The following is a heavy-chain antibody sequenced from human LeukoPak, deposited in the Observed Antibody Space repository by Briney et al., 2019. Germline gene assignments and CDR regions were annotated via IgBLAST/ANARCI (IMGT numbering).Heavy chain of an antibody. CDR1: GFTFDDYA. CDR3: AKDGRYSSGWYDGEAYFDY. V-gene: IGHV3-9*03. J-gene: IGHJ4*02. CDR2: ISWDSGSI. D-gene: IGHD6-19*01. Sequence: GRSLRLSCAASGFTFDDYAMHWVRQAPGKGLEWVSGISWDSGSIGYADSVKGRFTISRDNAKNSLYLQMNSLRAEDMALYYCAKDGRYSSGWYDGEAYFDYWGQGTLVTVSS.